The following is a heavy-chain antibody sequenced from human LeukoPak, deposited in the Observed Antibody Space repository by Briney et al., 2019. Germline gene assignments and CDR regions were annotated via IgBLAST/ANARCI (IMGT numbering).Heavy chain of an antibody. J-gene: IGHJ4*02. V-gene: IGHV3-7*01. Sequence: GGSLRLSCAASGFTFSSHWMSWVRQAPGKGLEWVAIINQHVSETYYVDSVKGRFTISRDNAQNSVYLQMNSLRAEDTAVFYCARGQGWLLDCWGQGTEVTVSS. CDR3: ARGQGWLLDC. D-gene: IGHD5-24*01. CDR2: INQHVSET. CDR1: GFTFSSHW.